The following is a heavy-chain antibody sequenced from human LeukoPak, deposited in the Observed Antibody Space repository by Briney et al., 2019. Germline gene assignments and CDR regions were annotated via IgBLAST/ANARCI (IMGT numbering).Heavy chain of an antibody. J-gene: IGHJ4*02. CDR1: GFTFSDYY. V-gene: IGHV3-15*01. CDR2: IKSKTDGGTT. CDR3: TTDLDSSGYYYLFDY. Sequence: GGSLRLSCAASGFTFSDYYMSWVRQAPGKGLEWVGRIKSKTDGGTTDYAAPVKGRFTISRDDSKNTLYLQMNSLKTEDTAVYYCTTDLDSSGYYYLFDYWGQGTLVTVSS. D-gene: IGHD3-22*01.